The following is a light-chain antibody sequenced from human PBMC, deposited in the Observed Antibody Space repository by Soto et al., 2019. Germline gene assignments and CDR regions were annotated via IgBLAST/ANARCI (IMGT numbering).Light chain of an antibody. J-gene: IGKJ1*01. CDR1: QSLTTNY. CDR2: GAS. V-gene: IGKV3-20*01. CDR3: QQYGRPPWT. Sequence: EIVLTQSPGTLSLSPGENVTLSCRSSQSLTTNYLAWYQQKPGQAPRLLIFGASTRATGIPDRFHGSGSDTDFTLTISRLEPADIAVYYCQQYGRPPWTFGQGTKVDI.